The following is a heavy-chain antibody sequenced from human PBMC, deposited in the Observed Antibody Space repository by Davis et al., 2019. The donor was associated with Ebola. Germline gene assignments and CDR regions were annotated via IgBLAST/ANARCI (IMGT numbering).Heavy chain of an antibody. V-gene: IGHV3-30*18. J-gene: IGHJ5*02. Sequence: GGSLRLSCGASGFTFSSYGMHWVRQAPGKGLEWVAVISYDGSNKYYADSVKGRFTISRDNSKNTLYLQMNSLRPEDTALYYCAKDRPWFDPWGQGTLVTVSS. CDR1: GFTFSSYG. CDR3: AKDRPWFDP. CDR2: ISYDGSNK.